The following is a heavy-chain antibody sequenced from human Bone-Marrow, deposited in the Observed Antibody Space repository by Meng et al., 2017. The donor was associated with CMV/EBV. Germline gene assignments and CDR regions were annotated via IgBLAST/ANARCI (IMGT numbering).Heavy chain of an antibody. V-gene: IGHV4-34*01. CDR3: ARGWSYCSTTSCSNGDYYYYYGMAV. J-gene: IGHJ6*02. D-gene: IGHD2-2*01. CDR1: GGSFSGYY. CDR2: INHSGST. Sequence: SETLSLTCAVYGGSFSGYYWNWIRQPPGKGLEWIGEINHSGSTNYNPSLKSRVIISVDTSKNQFSLKLSSVTAADMAVYFCARGWSYCSTTSCSNGDYYYYYGMAVWGPGNTVNFSS.